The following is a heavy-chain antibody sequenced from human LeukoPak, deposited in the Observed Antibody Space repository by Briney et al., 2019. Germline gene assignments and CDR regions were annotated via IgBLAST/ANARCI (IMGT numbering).Heavy chain of an antibody. Sequence: GGSLRLSCAASGFTFSSYAMHWVRQAPGKGLEWVAVISYDGSNKYYADSVKGRFTISRDNSKNTLYLRMNSLRAEDTAVYYCARESGRVVVPAATARKGDWFDPWGQGTLVTVSS. CDR2: ISYDGSNK. V-gene: IGHV3-30-3*01. CDR1: GFTFSSYA. J-gene: IGHJ5*02. CDR3: ARESGRVVVPAATARKGDWFDP. D-gene: IGHD2-2*01.